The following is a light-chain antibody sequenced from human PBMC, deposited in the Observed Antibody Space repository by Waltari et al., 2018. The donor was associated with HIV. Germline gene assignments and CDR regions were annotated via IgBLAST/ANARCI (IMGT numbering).Light chain of an antibody. Sequence: QSALTQPPSASGSPGQSVTISCTGTSRDVGGYNYVSWYQQHPGKAPKLLIAEVSKRPSGGPDRFSGSKSGNTASLTVSGLQAEDEADYYCSSYAGSINVLFGGGTKLAVL. CDR2: EVS. J-gene: IGLJ2*01. V-gene: IGLV2-8*01. CDR1: SRDVGGYNY. CDR3: SSYAGSINVL.